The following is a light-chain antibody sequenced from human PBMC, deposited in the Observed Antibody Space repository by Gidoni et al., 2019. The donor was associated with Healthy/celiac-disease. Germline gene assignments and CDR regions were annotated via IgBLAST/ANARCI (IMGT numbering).Light chain of an antibody. CDR1: QSVSSN. CDR2: GAS. CDR3: QQYNNWHG. Sequence: ELVMTQSPATLSVSPGERATLSCRASQSVSSNLAWYQQKPGQAPRLLIYGASTRATGIPARFSGSGSGTEFTLTISSLQSEDFAVYYCQQYNNWHGFGQGTKVEIK. J-gene: IGKJ1*01. V-gene: IGKV3-15*01.